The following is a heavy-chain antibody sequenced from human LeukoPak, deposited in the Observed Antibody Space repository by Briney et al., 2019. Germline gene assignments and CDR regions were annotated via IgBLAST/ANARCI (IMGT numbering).Heavy chain of an antibody. J-gene: IGHJ6*03. CDR1: GFSFSSFW. Sequence: GGSLRLSCAASGFSFSSFWMSWVRQAPGKGLEWVANIKQDGSEKYYMDSVKGRFTISRDNAKTSLYLQMNSLRVEDTGIYYCATNVPGDYYYMDVWGKGTTVTVSS. D-gene: IGHD2-2*01. CDR3: ATNVPGDYYYMDV. V-gene: IGHV3-7*01. CDR2: IKQDGSEK.